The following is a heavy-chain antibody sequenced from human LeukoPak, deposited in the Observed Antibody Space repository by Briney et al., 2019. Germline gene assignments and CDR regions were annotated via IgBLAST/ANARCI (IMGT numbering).Heavy chain of an antibody. CDR1: GLTFSTYG. CDR3: ATELIRREHDGFDI. J-gene: IGHJ3*02. CDR2: ILNDVSRK. D-gene: IGHD3-16*01. Sequence: GGSLRLSCAASGLTFSTYGMHWVRQAPGKGLEWVAVILNDVSRKYYADSVKGRLTISRDNSKNTLYLEMNSLRGEDTAMYYCATELIRREHDGFDIWGQGTMVTVSS. V-gene: IGHV3-30*03.